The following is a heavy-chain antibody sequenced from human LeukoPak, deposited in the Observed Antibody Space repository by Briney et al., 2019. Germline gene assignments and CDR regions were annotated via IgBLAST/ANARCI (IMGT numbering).Heavy chain of an antibody. CDR3: AKGRSSSSHYIGDY. CDR2: ISGSGGST. V-gene: IGHV3-23*01. Sequence: QTGGSLRLSCAASGFTFSSYAMSWVRQAPGKGLEWVSAISGSGGSTYYADSVRGRFTISRDNSKDILDLQMNSLRAGDTAVYYCAKGRSSSSHYIGDYWGQGILVTVSS. CDR1: GFTFSSYA. D-gene: IGHD6-6*01. J-gene: IGHJ4*02.